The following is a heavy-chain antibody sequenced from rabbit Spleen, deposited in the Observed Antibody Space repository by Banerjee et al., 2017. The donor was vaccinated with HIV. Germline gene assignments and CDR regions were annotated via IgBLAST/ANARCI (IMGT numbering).Heavy chain of an antibody. V-gene: IGHV1S7*01. J-gene: IGHJ6*01. CDR1: GFTLSSYY. CDR2: IDPVFGIT. D-gene: IGHD6-1*01. CDR3: ARGIPYGFAGDTYPPYAMDL. Sequence: QLVESGGGLVQPGGSLKLSCKASGFTLSSYYMNWVRQAPGKGLEWIGYIDPVFGITYYANWVNGRFSISRENAQNTVFLQMTSLTAADTATYFCARGIPYGFAGDTYPPYAMDLWGPGTLVTVS.